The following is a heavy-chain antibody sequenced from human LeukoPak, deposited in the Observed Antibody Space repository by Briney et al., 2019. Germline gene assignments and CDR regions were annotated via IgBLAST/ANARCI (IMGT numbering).Heavy chain of an antibody. CDR2: ISGSGGST. V-gene: IGHV3-23*01. D-gene: IGHD3-22*01. CDR1: GFTFSSYA. CDR3: ARDVQYDSAGYYYVGAFDV. Sequence: GGSLRLSCAASGFTFSSYAMSWVRQAPGKGLEWVSAISGSGGSTYYADSVKGRFTISRDNSKNTLYLQMNSLRAEDTAVYYCARDVQYDSAGYYYVGAFDVWGQGTMVTASS. J-gene: IGHJ3*01.